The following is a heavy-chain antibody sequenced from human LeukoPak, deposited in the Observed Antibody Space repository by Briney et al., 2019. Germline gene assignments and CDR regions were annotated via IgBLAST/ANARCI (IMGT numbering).Heavy chain of an antibody. Sequence: PGGSLRLSCAASGFTFSSYSMSWVRQAPGKGLEWVSYISSSSSTIYYADSVKGRFTISRDNAKNSLYLRMNSLRAEDTAVYYCQTLVADNWFDPWGQGTLVTVSS. J-gene: IGHJ5*02. CDR3: QTLVADNWFDP. V-gene: IGHV3-48*04. CDR1: GFTFSSYS. CDR2: ISSSSSTI. D-gene: IGHD2-8*02.